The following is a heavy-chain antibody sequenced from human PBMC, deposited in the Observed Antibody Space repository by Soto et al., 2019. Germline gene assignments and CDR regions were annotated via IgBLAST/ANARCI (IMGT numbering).Heavy chain of an antibody. CDR2: ISSSSSYI. V-gene: IGHV3-21*01. CDR3: ASLLRAPLTAQLYWYFDL. Sequence: GESLKISCAASGFTFSSYSMNWVRQAPGKGLEWVSSISSSSSYIYYADSVKGRFTISRDNAKNSLYLQMNSLRAEDTAVYYCASLLRAPLTAQLYWYFDLWGRGTLVTVSS. D-gene: IGHD3-9*01. CDR1: GFTFSSYS. J-gene: IGHJ2*01.